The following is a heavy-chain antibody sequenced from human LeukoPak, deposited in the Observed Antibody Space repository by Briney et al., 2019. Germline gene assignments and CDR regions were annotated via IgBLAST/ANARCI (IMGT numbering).Heavy chain of an antibody. J-gene: IGHJ4*02. CDR3: AREGTITVAGAGVDY. CDR1: GGTFSIYA. Sequence: ASVTVSCKASGGTFSIYAISWVRQAPGQGLEGMGWISAYNGNTNYAQKLQDRVTMTTDTSTSTAYMELRSLRSDDTALYYCAREGTITVAGAGVDYWGQGTLVTVPS. D-gene: IGHD6-19*01. V-gene: IGHV1-18*01. CDR2: ISAYNGNT.